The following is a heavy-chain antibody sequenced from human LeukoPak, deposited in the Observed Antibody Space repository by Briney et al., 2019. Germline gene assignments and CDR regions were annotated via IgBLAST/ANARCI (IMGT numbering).Heavy chain of an antibody. CDR3: ARGHPTIFGVRPDY. J-gene: IGHJ4*02. Sequence: GGSLRLSCAASGFTFSSYWMHWVRQAPGKGLVWVSRINTDGSSTSYADSVKGRFTISRDNAKNTLYLQMNSLRAEDTAVYYCARGHPTIFGVRPDYWGQGTLVTVSS. V-gene: IGHV3-74*01. CDR2: INTDGSST. D-gene: IGHD3-3*01. CDR1: GFTFSSYW.